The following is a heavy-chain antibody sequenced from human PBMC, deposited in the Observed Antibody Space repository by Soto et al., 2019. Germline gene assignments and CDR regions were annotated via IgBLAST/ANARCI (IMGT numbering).Heavy chain of an antibody. D-gene: IGHD6-19*01. CDR2: ISSSSSYT. CDR3: ARGRAEQWLPTVGVPFDY. V-gene: IGHV3-11*06. Sequence: GGSLRLSCAASGFTFSDYYMSWIRQAPGKGLEWVSYISSSSSYTNYTDSVKGRFTISRDNAKNSLYLQMNSLRAEDTAVYYCARGRAEQWLPTVGVPFDYWGQGTLVTVSS. CDR1: GFTFSDYY. J-gene: IGHJ4*02.